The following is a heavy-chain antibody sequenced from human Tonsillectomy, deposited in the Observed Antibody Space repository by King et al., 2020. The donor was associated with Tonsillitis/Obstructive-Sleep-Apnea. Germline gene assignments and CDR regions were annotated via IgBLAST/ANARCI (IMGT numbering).Heavy chain of an antibody. CDR1: GGSISSSSYY. CDR2: IYYSGST. CDR3: ARLPEWELPGDY. V-gene: IGHV4-39*01. J-gene: IGHJ4*02. Sequence: LQLQESGPGLVKPSETLSLTCTVSGGSISSSSYYWGWIRQPPGKGLEWIGSIYYSGSTFYNPSLKSRVTISVDTSKNQFSLKLRSVTAADTAVYYCARLPEWELPGDYWGQGTLVTVSS. D-gene: IGHD1-26*01.